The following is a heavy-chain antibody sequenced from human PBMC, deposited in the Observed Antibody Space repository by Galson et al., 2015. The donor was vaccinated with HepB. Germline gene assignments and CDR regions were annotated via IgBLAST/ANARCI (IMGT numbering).Heavy chain of an antibody. Sequence: SLRLSCAASGFTFDDYTMHWVRQAPGRGLEWVSLISWDGGSTYYADSVKGRFTISRDNSKNSLYLQMNSLRAEDTALYYCAKDLGGGFDYWGQGTLVTVSS. CDR2: ISWDGGST. J-gene: IGHJ4*02. V-gene: IGHV3-43*01. CDR3: AKDLGGGFDY. CDR1: GFTFDDYT. D-gene: IGHD3-10*01.